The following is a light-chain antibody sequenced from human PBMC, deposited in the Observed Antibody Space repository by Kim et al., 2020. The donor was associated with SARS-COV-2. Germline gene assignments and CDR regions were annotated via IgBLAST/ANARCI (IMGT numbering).Light chain of an antibody. CDR2: GAS. V-gene: IGKV3-15*01. Sequence: ASAGDRATLSCRASQSVSSILACYQQKPGQAPRLLIYGASTMATGIPARFSGSGSGTEFTLTISSLQSEDFAVYYCQKYNNWPQTFGQGTKVDIK. CDR3: QKYNNWPQT. CDR1: QSVSSI. J-gene: IGKJ1*01.